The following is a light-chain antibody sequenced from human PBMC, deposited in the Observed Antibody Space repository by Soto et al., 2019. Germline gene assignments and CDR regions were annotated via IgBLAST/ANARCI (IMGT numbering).Light chain of an antibody. CDR3: QQRGSWPLT. J-gene: IGKJ4*01. Sequence: EIVLTHSPATLSLSLCERATLSSRASQSVSSYLAWYQQKPGQSPRLLIYHASNRATGIPARFSGSGSGTDFTLTISSLEPEDFAIYYCQQRGSWPLTFGGGTKVDIK. CDR2: HAS. CDR1: QSVSSY. V-gene: IGKV3-11*01.